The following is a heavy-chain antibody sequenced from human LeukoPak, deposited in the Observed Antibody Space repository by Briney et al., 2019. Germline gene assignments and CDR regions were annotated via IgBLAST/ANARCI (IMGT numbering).Heavy chain of an antibody. D-gene: IGHD4-17*01. CDR3: ARAWGSYGDTDYYYYGMDV. V-gene: IGHV3-11*01. J-gene: IGHJ6*02. Sequence: GGSLRLSCAASGFTFSDYYMSWIRQAPGKGLEWVSYISSSGSTIYYADSVKGRFTISRDNAKNSLYLQMNSLRAEDTAVYYCARAWGSYGDTDYYYYGMDVWGQGTTVTVSS. CDR2: ISSSGSTI. CDR1: GFTFSDYY.